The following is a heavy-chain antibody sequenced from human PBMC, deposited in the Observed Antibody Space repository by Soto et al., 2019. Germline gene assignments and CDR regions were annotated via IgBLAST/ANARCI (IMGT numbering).Heavy chain of an antibody. J-gene: IGHJ6*02. V-gene: IGHV5-51*01. CDR2: IYPNDFDT. CDR1: GYTFASYW. Sequence: ESLKISCKGSGYTFASYWIAWVRQMPGKGLEWMGIIYPNDFDTKYSPSFQGQVTISADKSISTAYLQWDSLKASDTAMYYCARPSATSPTYHYYEMDVRAQRTPVTVSS. CDR3: ARPSATSPTYHYYEMDV. D-gene: IGHD1-1*01.